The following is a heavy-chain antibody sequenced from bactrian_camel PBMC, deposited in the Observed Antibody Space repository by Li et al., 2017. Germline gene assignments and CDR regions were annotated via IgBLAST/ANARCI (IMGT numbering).Heavy chain of an antibody. D-gene: IGHD3*01. CDR1: AFTSMYWW. CDR3: AADSTGRIYGTYGQNYCPHGPYHNY. J-gene: IGHJ4*01. Sequence: QLVESGGGLVQPGGSLRLSCSAGAFTSMYWWMGWVRQTPGKGLEWVSTLKWDGTDTYYADLVKGRFTISKGNTMNTAYLQMDSLKSEDTAQYYCAADSTGRIYGTYGQNYCPHGPYHNYWGQGTQVTVS. CDR2: LKWDGTDT. V-gene: IGHV3S6*01.